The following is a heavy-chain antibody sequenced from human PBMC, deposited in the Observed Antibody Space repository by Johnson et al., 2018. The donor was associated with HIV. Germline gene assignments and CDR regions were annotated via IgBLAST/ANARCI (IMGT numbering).Heavy chain of an antibody. J-gene: IGHJ3*02. D-gene: IGHD2-21*01. Sequence: QEQLVESGGGLVQPGGSLRLSCAASGFTFSDYYMSWIRQAPGKGLEWVAVISYDGSNKYYADSVKGRFTISRDNSKNTLYLQMHSLRADDTAVYYCAKSDVVVIPEGAFDIWGQGTMVTVSS. CDR3: AKSDVVVIPEGAFDI. CDR1: GFTFSDYY. V-gene: IGHV3-30*18. CDR2: ISYDGSNK.